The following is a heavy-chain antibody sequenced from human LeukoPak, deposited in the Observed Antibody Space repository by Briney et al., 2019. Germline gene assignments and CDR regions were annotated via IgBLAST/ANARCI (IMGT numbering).Heavy chain of an antibody. CDR3: AKGPLGARACWLFDY. J-gene: IGHJ4*02. V-gene: IGHV3-23*01. CDR2: ISGSGGCT. Sequence: HPGGSLRLSCAASGFTFSSYAMSWVRQAPGKGLEWVSAISGSGGCTYYADSVKGRFTISRDNSKSTLYLQMNSLRAEDTAVYYCAKGPLGARACWLFDYWGQGTLVTVSS. D-gene: IGHD1-26*01. CDR1: GFTFSSYA.